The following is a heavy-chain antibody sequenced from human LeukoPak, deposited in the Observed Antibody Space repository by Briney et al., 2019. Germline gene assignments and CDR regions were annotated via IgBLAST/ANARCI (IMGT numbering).Heavy chain of an antibody. CDR1: GSTFTTSP. CDR2: IVVGSANT. J-gene: IGHJ4*02. CDR3: ATGSGWYSPDY. V-gene: IGHV1-58*02. Sequence: TSVKVSCKASGSTFTTSPMQWVRQTRGQHLEWIGWIVVGSANTNYAQKFQERVTITRDMSTSTAYMELSSLRSEDTAVYYCATGSGWYSPDYWGQGTLVTVSS. D-gene: IGHD6-19*01.